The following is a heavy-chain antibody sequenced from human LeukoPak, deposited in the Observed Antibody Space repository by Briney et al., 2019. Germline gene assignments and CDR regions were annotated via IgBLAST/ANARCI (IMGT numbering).Heavy chain of an antibody. D-gene: IGHD2-2*01. Sequence: PGGSLRLSCAASGFTFSNYEMNWVRQAPGKGLEWVSYISSSANIIYYAGSVKGRFTISRDNAKNSLYLQMNSLRAEDTAVYYCAREGCSSTSCYDYWGQGTLVTVSS. CDR2: ISSSANII. V-gene: IGHV3-48*03. CDR3: AREGCSSTSCYDY. CDR1: GFTFSNYE. J-gene: IGHJ4*02.